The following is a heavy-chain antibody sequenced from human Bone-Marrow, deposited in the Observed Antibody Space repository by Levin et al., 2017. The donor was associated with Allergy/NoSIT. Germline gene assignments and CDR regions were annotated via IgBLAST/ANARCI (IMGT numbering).Heavy chain of an antibody. Sequence: GESLKISCAASGFTFSSYGMHWVRQAPGKGLEWVAVIWYDGSNKYYADSVKGRFTISRDNSKNTLYLQMNSLRAEDTAVYYCARVGCSGGSCYQKEYYYYGMDVWGQGTTVTVSS. CDR3: ARVGCSGGSCYQKEYYYYGMDV. CDR2: IWYDGSNK. D-gene: IGHD2-15*01. CDR1: GFTFSSYG. V-gene: IGHV3-33*01. J-gene: IGHJ6*02.